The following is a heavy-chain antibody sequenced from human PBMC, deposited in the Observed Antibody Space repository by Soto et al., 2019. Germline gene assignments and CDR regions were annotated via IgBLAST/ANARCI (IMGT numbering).Heavy chain of an antibody. CDR1: GFTFSSYA. CDR2: INGGGDSA. V-gene: IGHV3-23*01. J-gene: IGHJ4*02. Sequence: LRLSCAASGFTFSSYAMTWVRQAPGKGLEWVALINGGGDSAYYADSVKGRFTISRDNFKNTLFLQMNSLRGEDTAVYYCARGATIDYWGQGTLVTVSS. CDR3: ARGATIDY.